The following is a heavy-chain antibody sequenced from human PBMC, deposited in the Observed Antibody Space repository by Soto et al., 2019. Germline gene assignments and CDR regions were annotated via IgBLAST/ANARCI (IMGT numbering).Heavy chain of an antibody. Sequence: QVQLVESGGGVVQPGRSLRLSCAASGFTFSSYAMHWVRQAPGKGLEWVAVISYDGSNKYYADSVKGRFTISRDNSKNTLYLQMNSLRAEDTAVYYCARDPYSSGWYEFDPWGQGTLVTVSS. CDR2: ISYDGSNK. J-gene: IGHJ5*02. CDR3: ARDPYSSGWYEFDP. V-gene: IGHV3-30-3*01. CDR1: GFTFSSYA. D-gene: IGHD6-19*01.